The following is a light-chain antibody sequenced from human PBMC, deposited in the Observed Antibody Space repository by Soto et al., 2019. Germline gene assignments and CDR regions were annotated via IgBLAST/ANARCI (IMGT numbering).Light chain of an antibody. CDR3: QQYNNWPPWT. Sequence: IVVKQSSGTLSLSPGEAVTLSCRAGQIVTSSQLAWYQQKPGQAPRLLVFGASSRATGIPARFSGSGSGTEFTLTISSLQSEDFAVYYCQQYNNWPPWTFGQGTKVDI. J-gene: IGKJ1*01. CDR2: GAS. CDR1: QIVTSS. V-gene: IGKV3-15*01.